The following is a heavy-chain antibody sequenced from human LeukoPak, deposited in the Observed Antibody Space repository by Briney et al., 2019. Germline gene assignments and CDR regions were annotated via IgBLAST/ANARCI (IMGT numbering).Heavy chain of an antibody. Sequence: ASVKVSCKASGDSFKSYVINWVRQAPGQGLEWMGGILPIFGSAIYAQHFRGRLTITAAESTNTAYMELHRLRSDDTALYYCARAEDQGRYFGWLPGFDPWGQGTLVTVSS. CDR1: GDSFKSYV. CDR3: ARAEDQGRYFGWLPGFDP. D-gene: IGHD3-9*01. J-gene: IGHJ5*02. CDR2: ILPIFGSA. V-gene: IGHV1-69*13.